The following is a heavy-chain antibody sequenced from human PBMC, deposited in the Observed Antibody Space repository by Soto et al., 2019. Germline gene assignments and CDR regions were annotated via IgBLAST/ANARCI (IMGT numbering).Heavy chain of an antibody. D-gene: IGHD3-10*01. J-gene: IGHJ6*02. Sequence: EVQLVESGGGLVQPGGSLRLSCAASGFSFSDHYMDWVRQAPGKGLEWVGRTRNKANSYTTEYAASVKGRFTISRDDSTNSLYLQLNSLKTEETAVYYCTKEGYYGSGSSHYYYYYGMDVWGQGATVTVSS. CDR3: TKEGYYGSGSSHYYYYYGMDV. V-gene: IGHV3-72*01. CDR1: GFSFSDHY. CDR2: TRNKANSYTT.